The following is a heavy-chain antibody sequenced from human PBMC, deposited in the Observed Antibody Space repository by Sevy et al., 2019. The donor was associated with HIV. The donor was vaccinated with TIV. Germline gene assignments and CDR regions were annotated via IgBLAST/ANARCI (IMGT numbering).Heavy chain of an antibody. J-gene: IGHJ4*02. CDR3: AHETFGRFES. CDR1: RFTFSANW. Sequence: GGSLRLSCAASRFTFSANWMNWVRQAPGKGLEWVANIKADGSDKHYVDSVEGRFTISRDNAKNLLFLQMNSLRVEDTAVYYCAHETFGRFESWGQGTLVNVSS. D-gene: IGHD3-16*01. CDR2: IKADGSDK. V-gene: IGHV3-7*01.